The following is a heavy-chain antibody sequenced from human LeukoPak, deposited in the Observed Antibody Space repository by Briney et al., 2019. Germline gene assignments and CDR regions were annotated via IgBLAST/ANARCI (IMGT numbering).Heavy chain of an antibody. J-gene: IGHJ4*02. CDR1: GYTFTGYY. V-gene: IGHV1-2*02. CDR2: INPNSGGT. CDR3: ARDRSPYYYDNFDY. Sequence: ASVKVSCKASGYTFTGYYMHWVRQAPGQGLEWMGWINPNSGGTNYAQKLQGRVTMTRDTSISTAYMELSRLRSDDTAVYYCARDRSPYYYDNFDYWGQGTLVTVSS. D-gene: IGHD3-22*01.